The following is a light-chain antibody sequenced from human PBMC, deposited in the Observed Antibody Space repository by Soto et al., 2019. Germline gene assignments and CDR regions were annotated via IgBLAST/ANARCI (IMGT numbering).Light chain of an antibody. CDR3: SSYTTSNTRQIV. CDR2: DVS. CDR1: RSDVGGYNY. V-gene: IGLV2-14*03. J-gene: IGLJ1*01. Sequence: QSVLTQPPSVSGSPGQSITTSCTGTRSDVGGYNYVSWYQHHPGKAPKFMIFDVSNRPSGVSNRFSGSKSGNTASLTISGLQPEDEADYYCSSYTTSNTRQIVFGTGTKVTVL.